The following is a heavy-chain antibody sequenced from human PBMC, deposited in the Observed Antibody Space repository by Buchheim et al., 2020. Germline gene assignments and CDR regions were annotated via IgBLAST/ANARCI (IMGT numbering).Heavy chain of an antibody. V-gene: IGHV4-4*02. CDR3: AKKREENFYYYGLDV. Sequence: QVQLQESGPGLVKPSETLFLTCSVSGASITSSNLWTWVRQPPGKGLEWIGEIFHVGVTNYNPSLKSRVTISQDKSNNQFSLRLTSVPAADTATYYCAKKREENFYYYGLDVWGQGT. CDR1: GASITSSNL. CDR2: IFHVGVT. J-gene: IGHJ6*02.